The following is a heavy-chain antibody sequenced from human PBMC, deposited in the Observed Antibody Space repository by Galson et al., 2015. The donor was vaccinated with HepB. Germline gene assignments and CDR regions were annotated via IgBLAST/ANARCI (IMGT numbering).Heavy chain of an antibody. CDR2: IDPSDSYT. Sequence: QSGAEVKKPGESLRISCKGSGYSFTSYWISWVRQMPGKGLEWMGRIDPSDSYTNYSPSFQGHVTISADKSISTAYLQWSSLKASDTAMYYCARKGGTNSPGHYGMDVWGQGTTVTVSS. CDR3: ARKGGTNSPGHYGMDV. V-gene: IGHV5-10-1*01. CDR1: GYSFTSYW. D-gene: IGHD1-26*01. J-gene: IGHJ6*02.